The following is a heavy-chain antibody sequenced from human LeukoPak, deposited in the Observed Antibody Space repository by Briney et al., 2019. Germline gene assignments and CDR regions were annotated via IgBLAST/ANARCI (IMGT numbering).Heavy chain of an antibody. CDR2: IYYSGST. D-gene: IGHD3-22*01. J-gene: IGHJ4*02. CDR1: GGSISSYY. CDR3: AREDPYYYDSSGFFIN. V-gene: IGHV4-59*01. Sequence: SETLSLTCTVSGGSISSYYWSWTRQPPGKGLEWIGYIYYSGSTNYNPSLKSRVTISVDTSKNQFSLKLSSVTAADTAVYYCAREDPYYYDSSGFFINWGQGTLVTVSS.